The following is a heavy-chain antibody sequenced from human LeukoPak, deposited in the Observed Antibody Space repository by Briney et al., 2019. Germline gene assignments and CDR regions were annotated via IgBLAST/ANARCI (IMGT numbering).Heavy chain of an antibody. CDR1: GFTLSTYG. CDR2: MWHDGGYE. D-gene: IGHD5-24*01. CDR3: AKSLEMPTIGWFDP. V-gene: IGHV3-30*02. Sequence: PGGSLRLSCAASGFTLSTYGMYWVRQAPGRALEWVAFMWHDGGYEYVADSVKGRFAISRDNSRDTLYLQMNSLRADDSALYYCAKSLEMPTIGWFDPWGQGTLVTVSS. J-gene: IGHJ5*02.